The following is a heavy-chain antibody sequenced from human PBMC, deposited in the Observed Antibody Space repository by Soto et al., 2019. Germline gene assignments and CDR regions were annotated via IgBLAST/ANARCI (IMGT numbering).Heavy chain of an antibody. CDR2: ISYDGSNK. CDR1: GFTFSSYA. CDR3: ARALWFGELLILDGMDV. Sequence: GGSLRLSCAASGFTFSSYAMHGVRQAPGKGLEWVAVISYDGSNKYYADSVKGRFTISRDNSKNTLYLQMNSLRAEDTAVYYSARALWFGELLILDGMDVWGQGTTVTVSS. V-gene: IGHV3-30-3*01. J-gene: IGHJ6*02. D-gene: IGHD3-10*01.